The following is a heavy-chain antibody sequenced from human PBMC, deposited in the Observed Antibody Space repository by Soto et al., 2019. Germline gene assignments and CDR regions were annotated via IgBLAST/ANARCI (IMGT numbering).Heavy chain of an antibody. CDR3: AKGNTVLGDYFDY. CDR1: GFTFSSYA. J-gene: IGHJ4*02. CDR2: ISGSGGST. Sequence: EVQLLESGGGLVQPGGSLRLSCAASGFTFSSYAMSWVRQAPGKGLEWVSAISGSGGSTYYADSVKGRFTISRDNSKNTLYLQINSLRAEDTAVYYCAKGNTVLGDYFDYWGQGTLVTVSS. V-gene: IGHV3-23*01. D-gene: IGHD4-4*01.